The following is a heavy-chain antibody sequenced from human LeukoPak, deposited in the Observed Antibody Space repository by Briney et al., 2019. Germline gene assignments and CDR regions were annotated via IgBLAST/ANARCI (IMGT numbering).Heavy chain of an antibody. J-gene: IGHJ4*02. CDR2: IYPGDSDT. V-gene: IGHV5-51*01. D-gene: IGHD2-21*02. Sequence: GESLKISCKGSGYSFTSYWIGWVRQMPGKGLQWMGIIYPGDSDTRYSPSFQGQVTISADKSISTAYLQWSSLKASDTAMYYCASRQAYCGGDCYPDVWGQGTLVTVSS. CDR1: GYSFTSYW. CDR3: ASRQAYCGGDCYPDV.